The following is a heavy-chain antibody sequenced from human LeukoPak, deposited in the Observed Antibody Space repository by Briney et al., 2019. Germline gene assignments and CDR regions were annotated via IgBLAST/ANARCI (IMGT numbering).Heavy chain of an antibody. Sequence: ASVKVSCKASVYTFTDYYMRWVRQAPRQGLEWMGWINPKDGGTNYAQKFHGRVTMTRDTSISTVYMELSGLTSDDTAVYYCARDHEFNVPYTTGHSHWGQGTLVTVSS. CDR2: INPKDGGT. CDR3: ARDHEFNVPYTTGHSH. CDR1: VYTFTDYY. V-gene: IGHV1-2*02. D-gene: IGHD2-8*01. J-gene: IGHJ4*02.